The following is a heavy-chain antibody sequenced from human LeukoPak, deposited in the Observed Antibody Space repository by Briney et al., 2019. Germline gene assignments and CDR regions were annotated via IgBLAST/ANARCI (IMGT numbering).Heavy chain of an antibody. J-gene: IGHJ4*02. Sequence: ASVKVSCKVSGYTLSELSMHWVRQTPGKGLEWMGGLDPEDGETIYAQKFQGRVTMTEDTSTDTAYMELSSLRSEDTAVYYCATGFVDTAMVTTFDYWGQGTLVTVSS. V-gene: IGHV1-24*01. CDR2: LDPEDGET. CDR3: ATGFVDTAMVTTFDY. CDR1: GYTLSELS. D-gene: IGHD5-18*01.